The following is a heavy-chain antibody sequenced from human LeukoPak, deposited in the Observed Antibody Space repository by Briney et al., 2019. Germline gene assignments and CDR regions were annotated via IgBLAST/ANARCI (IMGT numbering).Heavy chain of an antibody. V-gene: IGHV3-30*18. CDR1: GFIFNSHG. J-gene: IGHJ4*02. Sequence: PGGSLRLSCAASGFIFNSHGMHWVRQAPDKGLEWVAVISDDGSKGYYADSVKGRFTISRENSKNVLYLQMSSLRAEDTAVYYCAKDYNRGLPDYWGQGTLVTVSS. CDR3: AKDYNRGLPDY. D-gene: IGHD2-21*01. CDR2: ISDDGSKG.